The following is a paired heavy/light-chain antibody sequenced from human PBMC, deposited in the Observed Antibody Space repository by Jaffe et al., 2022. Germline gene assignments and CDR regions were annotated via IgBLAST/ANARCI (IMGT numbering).Heavy chain of an antibody. CDR1: GFTFSSYW. CDR2: INSDGSST. J-gene: IGHJ5*02. Sequence: EVQLVESGGGLVQPGGSLRLSCAASGFTFSSYWMHWVRQAPGKGLVWVSRINSDGSSTSYADSVKGRFTISRDNAKNTLYLQMNSLRAEDTAVYYCVNQRSGGYQFGELFGPVYNWFDPWGQGTLVTVSS. CDR3: VNQRSGGYQFGELFGPVYNWFDP. V-gene: IGHV3-74*01. D-gene: IGHD3-10*01.
Light chain of an antibody. J-gene: IGKJ4*01. Sequence: DIQMTQSPSSLSASVGDRVTITCRASQSISSYLNWYQQKPGKAPKLLIYAASSLQSGVPSRFSGSGSGTDFTLTISSLQPEDFATYYCQQSYSLLTFGGGTKVEIK. CDR2: AAS. CDR3: QQSYSLLT. CDR1: QSISSY. V-gene: IGKV1-39*01.